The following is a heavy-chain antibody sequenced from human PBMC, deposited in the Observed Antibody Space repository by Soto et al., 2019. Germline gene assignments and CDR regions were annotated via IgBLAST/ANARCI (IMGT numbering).Heavy chain of an antibody. V-gene: IGHV4-31*03. CDR2: IYYSAYSGTT. Sequence: PSETLSLTCTVSGGSINSGGFYLTWIRQHPGKGLEWIGNIYYSAYSGTTYYNPSLKSRITISADTSKNQFSLRLSSVTAADTAVYYCARGHGNLDYWGQGTLVTVSS. CDR1: GGSINSGGFY. CDR3: ARGHGNLDY. J-gene: IGHJ4*02.